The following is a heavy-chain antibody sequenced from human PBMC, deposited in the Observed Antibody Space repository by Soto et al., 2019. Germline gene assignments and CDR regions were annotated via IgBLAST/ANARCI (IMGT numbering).Heavy chain of an antibody. J-gene: IGHJ5*01. CDR3: ARDHGPYGPNGIDS. CDR1: GFTFSSYA. V-gene: IGHV3-23*01. Sequence: EVQLLESGGGLVQPGGSLRLSCAASGFTFSSYAMSWVRQTPGKGLEWVSTLSGSGGTTYYADSVKGQFTISRDNXKSTLYMQMNSLRAEETAVYYWARDHGPYGPNGIDSWGQGTLVTVSS. D-gene: IGHD3-10*01. CDR2: LSGSGGTT.